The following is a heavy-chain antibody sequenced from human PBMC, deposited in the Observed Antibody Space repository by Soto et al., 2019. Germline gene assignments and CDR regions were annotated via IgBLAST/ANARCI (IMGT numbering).Heavy chain of an antibody. V-gene: IGHV4-34*01. CDR3: ARRSFGSSSSTPYYFDY. J-gene: IGHJ4*02. CDR1: GGSFSGYY. D-gene: IGHD6-6*01. Sequence: PSETLSLTCTVYGGSFSGYYLTWIRQPPGTGLEWIGEINHSGSTNYNPSLKSRVTISVDTSKNQFSLKLTSVTAADTAVYYCARRSFGSSSSTPYYFDYWGQGALVTVSS. CDR2: INHSGST.